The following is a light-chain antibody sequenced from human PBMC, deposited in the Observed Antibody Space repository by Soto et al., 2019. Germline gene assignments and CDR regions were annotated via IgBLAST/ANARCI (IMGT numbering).Light chain of an antibody. Sequence: EIVLTQSPATLSLSPGERATFSCRASETVNSYLAWYQQKPGQAPRLLIYDVFKRATGIPARFSGSGSGTDFTLPISSLEPDDFAVYYCQHRSSWPFTFGPGTKVEIK. V-gene: IGKV3-11*01. J-gene: IGKJ3*01. CDR3: QHRSSWPFT. CDR2: DVF. CDR1: ETVNSY.